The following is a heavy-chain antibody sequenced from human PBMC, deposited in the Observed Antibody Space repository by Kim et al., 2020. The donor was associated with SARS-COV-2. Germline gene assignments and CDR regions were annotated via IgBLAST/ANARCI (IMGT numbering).Heavy chain of an antibody. D-gene: IGHD3-22*01. V-gene: IGHV1-18*01. Sequence: ASVKVSCKASGYTFTSYGISWVRQAPGQGLEWMGWISAYNGNTNYAQKLQGRVTMTTDTSTSTAYMELRSLRSDDTAVYYCARTYYYDSSGYGGYWGQGTLVTVSS. CDR3: ARTYYYDSSGYGGY. CDR2: ISAYNGNT. J-gene: IGHJ4*02. CDR1: GYTFTSYG.